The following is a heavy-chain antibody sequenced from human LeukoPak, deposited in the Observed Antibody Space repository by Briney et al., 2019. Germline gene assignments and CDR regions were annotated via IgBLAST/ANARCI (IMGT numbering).Heavy chain of an antibody. D-gene: IGHD1-26*01. CDR1: GFTVRSNY. CDR2: MYAGGTT. Sequence: GGSLRLSCAASGFTVRSNYMSWVRQAPGKGLEWVSVMYAGGTTYYADSVKGRFTISRDNSKNTLYLQMNSLRAEDTAVYYCAKDVGKRWELLYYFDYWGQGTLVTVSS. V-gene: IGHV3-53*01. J-gene: IGHJ4*02. CDR3: AKDVGKRWELLYYFDY.